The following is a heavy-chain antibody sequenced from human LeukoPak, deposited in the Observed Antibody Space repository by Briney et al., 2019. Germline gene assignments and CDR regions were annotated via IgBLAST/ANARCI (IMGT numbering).Heavy chain of an antibody. D-gene: IGHD2-15*01. CDR1: GYTFTGYY. CDR3: ARVGCSGGSCYERRDFDY. CDR2: INPNSGGT. V-gene: IGHV1-2*02. Sequence: ASVKVSCKASGYTFTGYYMHWVRQAPGQGLEWMGWINPNSGGTNYAQKFQGRVTMTRDTSISTAYMELSRLRSDDTAVYYCARVGCSGGSCYERRDFDYWGQGTLVTVSS. J-gene: IGHJ4*02.